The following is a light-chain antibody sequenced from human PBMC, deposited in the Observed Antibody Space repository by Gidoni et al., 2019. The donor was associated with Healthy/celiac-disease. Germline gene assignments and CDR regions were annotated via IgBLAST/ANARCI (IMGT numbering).Light chain of an antibody. V-gene: IGLV2-14*03. CDR3: SSYTSSSTLVV. J-gene: IGLJ2*01. CDR2: DFS. CDR1: SSDVGGYNY. Sequence: QSALTQPASVSGSPGQSITISCTGTSSDVGGYNYVSWYQQHPGKAPNLMIYDFSNRPSGVSNRFSGSKSGNTASLTISGLQAEDEADYYCSSYTSSSTLVVFGGGTKLTVL.